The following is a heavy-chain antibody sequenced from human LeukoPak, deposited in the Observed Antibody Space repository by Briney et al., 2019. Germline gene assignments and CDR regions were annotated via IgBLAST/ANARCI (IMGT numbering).Heavy chain of an antibody. CDR2: INRSGST. V-gene: IGHV4-34*01. D-gene: IGHD3-22*01. Sequence: SETLSLTCAVYGGSFSGYYWSWIRQPPGKGLEWIGEINRSGSTNYNPSLKSRVTISVDTSKNQFSLKLSSVTAADTAVYYCARRDGYYDSSGYMGDWGQGTLVTVSS. CDR3: ARRDGYYDSSGYMGD. CDR1: GGSFSGYY. J-gene: IGHJ4*02.